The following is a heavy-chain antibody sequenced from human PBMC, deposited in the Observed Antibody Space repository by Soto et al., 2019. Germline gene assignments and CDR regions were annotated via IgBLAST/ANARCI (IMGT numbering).Heavy chain of an antibody. CDR3: ARAFCRGDCFDNFVYYLYGMDL. D-gene: IGHD2-21*02. V-gene: IGHV1-46*01. Sequence: VSVEVSCKXSGYTFTNFYIHWVRQAPGQRLEWSGIINPSGGSTSYAQKFQDRVIMTRDTSSSTVYMELSSLTSKDTAMYFCARAFCRGDCFDNFVYYLYGMDLWGQGTTVTVSS. J-gene: IGHJ6*02. CDR2: INPSGGST. CDR1: GYTFTNFY.